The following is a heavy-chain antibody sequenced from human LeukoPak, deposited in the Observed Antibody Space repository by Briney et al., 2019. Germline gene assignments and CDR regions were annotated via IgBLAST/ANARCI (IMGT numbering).Heavy chain of an antibody. J-gene: IGHJ4*02. D-gene: IGHD2-21*01. CDR3: ARDKYCGGDCHYYFDY. CDR1: GGSFSGYY. CDR2: INHSGST. V-gene: IGHV4-34*01. Sequence: SETLSLTCAVYGGSFSGYYWSWIRQPPGKGLEWIGEINHSGSTNYNPSLKSRVTISVDTSKNQFSLKLSSVTAADTAVYYCARDKYCGGDCHYYFDYWGQGTLVTVSS.